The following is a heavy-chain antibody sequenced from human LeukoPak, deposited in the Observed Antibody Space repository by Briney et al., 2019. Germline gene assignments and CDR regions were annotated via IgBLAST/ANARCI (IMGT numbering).Heavy chain of an antibody. CDR2: INHSGST. V-gene: IGHV4-34*01. J-gene: IGHJ4*02. D-gene: IGHD2-21*02. CDR3: ARGGFYCGGDCYVDY. CDR1: GGSFSTYY. Sequence: SETLSLTCAVYGGSFSTYYWSWIRQPPGKGLEWIGEINHSGSTNSNPSLKSRVTISVDTSKNQFSLKLSSVTAADTAVYYCARGGFYCGGDCYVDYWGQGTLVTVSS.